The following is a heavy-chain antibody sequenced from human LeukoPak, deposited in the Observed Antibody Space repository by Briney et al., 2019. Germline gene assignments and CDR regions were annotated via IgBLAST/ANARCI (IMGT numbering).Heavy chain of an antibody. CDR3: ARQGYSGHSQGAADY. V-gene: IGHV1-18*04. D-gene: IGHD4-23*01. CDR1: GYTFTDYF. CDR2: ISAYNGNT. J-gene: IGHJ4*02. Sequence: ASVKVSCKASGYTFTDYFMSWVRQAPGQGLEWMGWISAYNGNTNYAQKFQGRVTMTTDASTSTAHMELRSLRSDDTAVYYCARQGYSGHSQGAADYWGQGTLVTVSS.